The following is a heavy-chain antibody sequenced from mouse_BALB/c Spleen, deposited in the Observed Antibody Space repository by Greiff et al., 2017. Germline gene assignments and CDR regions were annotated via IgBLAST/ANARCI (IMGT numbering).Heavy chain of an antibody. Sequence: VKLMESGPGLVAPSQSLSITCTVSGFSLTSYGVSWVRQPPGKGLEWLGVIWGDGSTNYHSALISRLSISKDNSKSQVFLKLNSLQTDDTATYYCAKDGGGYYRTWFAYWGQGTLVTVSA. CDR3: AKDGGGYYRTWFAY. CDR2: IWGDGST. V-gene: IGHV2-3*01. J-gene: IGHJ3*01. CDR1: GFSLTSYG. D-gene: IGHD2-14*01.